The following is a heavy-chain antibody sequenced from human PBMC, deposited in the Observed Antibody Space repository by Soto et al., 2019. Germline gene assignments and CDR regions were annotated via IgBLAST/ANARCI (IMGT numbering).Heavy chain of an antibody. Sequence: EVQLLESGGGLVQPGGSLRLSCAASGFTFSSYAMSWVRQAPGKGLEWVSAVSGNGQGIYYADSVRGRFTISRDNSKNTVFLHMDSLRDEDTAVYYCAKDRDSPRDYFHYWGQGTLVTVSS. J-gene: IGHJ4*02. CDR3: AKDRDSPRDYFHY. CDR1: GFTFSSYA. V-gene: IGHV3-23*01. CDR2: VSGNGQGI.